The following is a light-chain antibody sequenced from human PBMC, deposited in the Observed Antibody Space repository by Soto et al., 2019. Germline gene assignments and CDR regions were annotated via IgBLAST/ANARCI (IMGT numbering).Light chain of an antibody. Sequence: EIVMTQSPATMSVSPGERATLSCRASQSVSSNLAWYQQKPGQAPSLLIYGASTRATGIPARFRGSGSGTEFTLTITSLQSEDFAVYYCQQYNNWPPYTFGQGTKLEIK. V-gene: IGKV3D-15*01. CDR3: QQYNNWPPYT. CDR2: GAS. J-gene: IGKJ2*01. CDR1: QSVSSN.